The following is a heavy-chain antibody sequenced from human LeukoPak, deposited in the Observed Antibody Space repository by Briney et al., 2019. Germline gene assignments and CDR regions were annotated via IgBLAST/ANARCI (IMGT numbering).Heavy chain of an antibody. CDR2: TSYDGSNK. CDR3: AKSLQAFRGLDSSSCFDH. CDR1: GFTFSNFA. V-gene: IGHV3-30*18. Sequence: PGGSLRLSCAASGFTFSNFAMHWVRQAPGRGLEWVAVTSYDGSNKYYGDSEKGRFTISRDNSKNTLYLQMDSVKPEDTAVYFCAKSLQAFRGLDSSSCFDHWGQGTLVTVSS. D-gene: IGHD2-2*01. J-gene: IGHJ4*02.